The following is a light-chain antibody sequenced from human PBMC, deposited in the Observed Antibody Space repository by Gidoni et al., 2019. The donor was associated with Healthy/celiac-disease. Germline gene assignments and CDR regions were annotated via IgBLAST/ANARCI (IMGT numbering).Light chain of an antibody. CDR1: QSVSCY. CDR3: QQRSNWPALT. V-gene: IGKV3-11*01. Sequence: EIVLTQSPATLSLSPGERATLSCRASQSVSCYLACYQQKPGHAPRLLIYDASNRATGIPARFSGSWSGTDFTLTISSLEPEDFAVYYCQQRSNWPALTFGGGTKVEIK. CDR2: DAS. J-gene: IGKJ4*01.